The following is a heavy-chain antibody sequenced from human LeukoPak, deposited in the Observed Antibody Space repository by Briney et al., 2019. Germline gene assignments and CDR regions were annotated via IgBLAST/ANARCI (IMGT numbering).Heavy chain of an antibody. D-gene: IGHD3-22*01. CDR2: IIPIFGTA. CDR3: AVTYYYDSSGYFHSNWFDP. Sequence: SVKVSCKASGGTFSSYAISWVRQAPGQGLEWMGRIIPIFGTANYAQKFQGRVTITTDESTSTAYMELSSLRSEDTAVYYCAVTYYYDSSGYFHSNWFDPWGQGTLVTFSS. J-gene: IGHJ5*02. V-gene: IGHV1-69*05. CDR1: GGTFSSYA.